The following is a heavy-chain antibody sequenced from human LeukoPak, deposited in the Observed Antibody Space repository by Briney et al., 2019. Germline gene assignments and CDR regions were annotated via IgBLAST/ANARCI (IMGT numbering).Heavy chain of an antibody. CDR2: ISSSGSTI. V-gene: IGHV3-11*04. J-gene: IGHJ6*03. D-gene: IGHD6-19*01. CDR3: ARAGDDGSGWPDLYYYYYMDV. Sequence: GGSLRLSCAASGFTFSDYYMSWIRQAPGKGLEWVSYISSSGSTIYYADSVKGRFTISRDNAKNSLYLQMNSLRAEDTAVYYCARAGDDGSGWPDLYYYYYMDVWGKGTTVTVSS. CDR1: GFTFSDYY.